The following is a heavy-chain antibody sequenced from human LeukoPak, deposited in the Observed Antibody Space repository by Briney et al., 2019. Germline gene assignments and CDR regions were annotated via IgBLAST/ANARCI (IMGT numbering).Heavy chain of an antibody. Sequence: SETLSLTCTVSGGSISSYYWSWIRQPPGKGLEWIGYIYYSGSTNYNPSLKSRVTISVDTSKNQFSLKLSSVTAADTAVYYCASEVQIRAGGYFQHWGQGTLVTVSS. D-gene: IGHD3-10*01. CDR3: ASEVQIRAGGYFQH. V-gene: IGHV4-59*12. J-gene: IGHJ1*01. CDR1: GGSISSYY. CDR2: IYYSGST.